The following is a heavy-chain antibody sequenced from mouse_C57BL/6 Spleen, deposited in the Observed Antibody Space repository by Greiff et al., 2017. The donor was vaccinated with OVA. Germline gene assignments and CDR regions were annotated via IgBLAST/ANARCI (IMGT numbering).Heavy chain of an antibody. CDR2: IRSKSNHYAT. CDR1: GFSFNTYA. CDR3: VRHPRYGNSYYAMDY. J-gene: IGHJ4*01. D-gene: IGHD2-1*01. V-gene: IGHV10-1*01. Sequence: EVQLVESGGGLVQPKGSLKLSCAASGFSFNTYAMNWVRQAQGKGVEWVARIRSKSNHYATYYDDSVKDRFTISRDDSESMLYLQLNNLNTEDTAMYYCVRHPRYGNSYYAMDYWGQGTSVTVSS.